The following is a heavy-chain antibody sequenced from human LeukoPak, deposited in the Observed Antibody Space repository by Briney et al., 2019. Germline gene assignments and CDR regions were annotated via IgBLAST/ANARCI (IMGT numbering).Heavy chain of an antibody. D-gene: IGHD6-19*01. J-gene: IGHJ4*02. Sequence: PGGSLRLSCAASGFTFSDYYMSWIRQAQGKGMEWVSYISSSGSTIYYADSVKGRFTISRDNAKNSLYLQMNSLRAEDTAVYYCARDEQWLVHIDYWGQGTLVTVSS. CDR1: GFTFSDYY. CDR2: ISSSGSTI. CDR3: ARDEQWLVHIDY. V-gene: IGHV3-11*01.